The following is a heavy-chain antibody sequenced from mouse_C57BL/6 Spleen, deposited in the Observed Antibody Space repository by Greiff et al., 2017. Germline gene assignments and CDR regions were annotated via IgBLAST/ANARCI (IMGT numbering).Heavy chain of an antibody. D-gene: IGHD2-4*01. CDR2: IHPNSGST. CDR3: ARRDYTWFAY. J-gene: IGHJ3*01. CDR1: GYTFTSYW. Sequence: QVQLKQPGAELVKPGASVKLSCKASGYTFTSYWMHWVKQRPGQGLEWIGMIHPNSGSTNYNEKFKSKATLTVDKSSSTAYMQLSSLTSEDSAVYYCARRDYTWFAYWGQGTLVTVSA. V-gene: IGHV1-64*01.